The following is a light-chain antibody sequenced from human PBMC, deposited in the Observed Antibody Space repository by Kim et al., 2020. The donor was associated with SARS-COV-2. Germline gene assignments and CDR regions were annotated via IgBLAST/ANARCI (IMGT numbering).Light chain of an antibody. CDR1: RTDIGGSDY. Sequence: QSVTISCTGTRTDIGGSDYVAWYQQHPGKAPTLIIYEVKWRPSGVSDRFSGSKSAYMASLTISGLQADDEADYYCSSYAGSNNLVFGTGTKVTVL. V-gene: IGLV2-8*01. J-gene: IGLJ1*01. CDR3: SSYAGSNNLV. CDR2: EVK.